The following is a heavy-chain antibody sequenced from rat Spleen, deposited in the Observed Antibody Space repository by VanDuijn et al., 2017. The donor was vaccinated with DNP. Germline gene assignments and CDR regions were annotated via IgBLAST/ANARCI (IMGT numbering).Heavy chain of an antibody. CDR2: INKDSSRI. D-gene: IGHD1-11*01. J-gene: IGHJ2*01. Sequence: EVKLVESGGGLVQPGRSLKLSCAASGFIFFDYWMGWVRQAPGKRLEWIGEINKDSSRINYNPSLRDKFTISRDNVQNTLYLQMSTLGSEDTAIYFCTRGRNYGGDSDYFDYWGQGVMVTVSS. CDR1: GFIFFDYW. V-gene: IGHV4-2*01. CDR3: TRGRNYGGDSDYFDY.